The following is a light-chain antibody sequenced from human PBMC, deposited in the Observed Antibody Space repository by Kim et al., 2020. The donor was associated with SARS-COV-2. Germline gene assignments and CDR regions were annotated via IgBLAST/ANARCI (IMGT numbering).Light chain of an antibody. J-gene: IGLJ3*02. CDR1: SGHSTFI. V-gene: IGLV4-60*03. Sequence: QPVLTQSSSASASLGSSVKLTCTLSSGHSTFIIAWHQQQPGKAPRYLMTLEGSGSYNTGSGVPDRFSGSSSGADRYLTISNHQSEDEADYYCETSDSNTRVFGGGTQLTVL. CDR2: LEGSGSY. CDR3: ETSDSNTRV.